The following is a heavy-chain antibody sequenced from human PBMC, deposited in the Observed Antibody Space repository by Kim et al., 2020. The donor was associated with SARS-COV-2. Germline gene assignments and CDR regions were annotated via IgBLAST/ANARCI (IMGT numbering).Heavy chain of an antibody. Sequence: SETLSLTCAVSGGSTSSSNWWSWVRQPPGKGLEWIGEIYHSGSTNYNPSLKSRVTISVDKCKNQFSLKLSSVTAADTAVYYCARDLEYSYGFDYWGQGTLVTVSS. CDR2: IYHSGST. J-gene: IGHJ4*02. CDR3: ARDLEYSYGFDY. V-gene: IGHV4-4*02. CDR1: GGSTSSSNW. D-gene: IGHD5-18*01.